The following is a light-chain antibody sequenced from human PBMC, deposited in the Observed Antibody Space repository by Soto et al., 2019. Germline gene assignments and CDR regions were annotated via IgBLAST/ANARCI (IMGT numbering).Light chain of an antibody. J-gene: IGKJ1*01. CDR3: QHYNSYSEA. V-gene: IGKV1-5*03. CDR2: KAS. Sequence: DIQMTQSPSTLCGSVGDRVTLTCRASQTISSWLAWYQQKPGKAPKLLIYKASTLKSGVPSRFSGSGAGTEFTLTISSLQPDDFATYYYQHYNSYSEAFGQGTKVDIK. CDR1: QTISSW.